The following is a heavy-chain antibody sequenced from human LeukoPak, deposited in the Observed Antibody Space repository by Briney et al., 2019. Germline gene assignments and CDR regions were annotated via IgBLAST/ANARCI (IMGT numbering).Heavy chain of an antibody. CDR2: ISETGGST. J-gene: IGHJ4*02. CDR1: GFTVSSNY. Sequence: PGGSLRLSCAASGFTVSSNYMSWVRQGPGKGLEWVSTISETGGSTYYADSVKGRFTISRDNSKNTLYLQMNSLRAEDTAVYYCARREPHPFDYWGPGTLVTVSS. V-gene: IGHV3-23*01. CDR3: ARREPHPFDY.